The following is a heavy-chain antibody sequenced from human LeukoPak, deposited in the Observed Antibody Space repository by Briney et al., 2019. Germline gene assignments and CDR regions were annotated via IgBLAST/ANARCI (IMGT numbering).Heavy chain of an antibody. V-gene: IGHV4-61*02. CDR2: IYTSGST. Sequence: SETLSLTCTVSGGSISSGIYYGSWIRQPAGKGLEWIGRIYTSGSTNYNPSLKSRVTISVDTSKNQFSLKLSSVTAADTAVYYCARISRSSSWYFDYWGQGTLVTVSS. D-gene: IGHD6-13*01. CDR1: GGSISSGIYY. J-gene: IGHJ4*02. CDR3: ARISRSSSWYFDY.